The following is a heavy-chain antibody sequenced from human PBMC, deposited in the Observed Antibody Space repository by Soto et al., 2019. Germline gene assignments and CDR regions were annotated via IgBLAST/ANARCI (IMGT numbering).Heavy chain of an antibody. CDR3: AREWVFTIFSPRDRYYGMDV. D-gene: IGHD3-9*01. V-gene: IGHV4-39*01. CDR2: IYYSGST. J-gene: IGHJ6*02. Sequence: SETLSLTCTVSGGSISSSSYYWGWIRQPPGKGLEWIGSIYYSGSTYYNPSLKSRVTISVDTSKNQFSLKLSSVTAADTAVYYCAREWVFTIFSPRDRYYGMDVWGQGTTVTVSS. CDR1: GGSISSSSYY.